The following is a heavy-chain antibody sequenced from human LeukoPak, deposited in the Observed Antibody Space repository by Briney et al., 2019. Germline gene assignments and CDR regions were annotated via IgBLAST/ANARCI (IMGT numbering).Heavy chain of an antibody. Sequence: GESLKISTKGSGYRFTSYWIGWGRQMPGKGREWMGIIYPGDSDTSYSPSFQGQVTISADKSINTAYLQWSSLKASDTSMYYCARRNGRSLSYDMDVWGQGTTVTVSS. CDR3: ARRNGRSLSYDMDV. J-gene: IGHJ6*02. V-gene: IGHV5-51*01. CDR2: IYPGDSDT. CDR1: GYRFTSYW. D-gene: IGHD1-1*01.